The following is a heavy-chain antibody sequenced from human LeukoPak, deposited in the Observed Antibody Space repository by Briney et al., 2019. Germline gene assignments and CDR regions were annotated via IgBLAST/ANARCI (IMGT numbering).Heavy chain of an antibody. J-gene: IGHJ4*02. CDR3: AKLTGAMVVDDY. CDR1: GFTFSSYW. D-gene: IGHD1-20*01. CDR2: ISVSGGST. V-gene: IGHV3-23*01. Sequence: GGSLRLSCAASGFTFSSYWMTWVRQAPGKGLERVSSISVSGGSTYYADSVKGRFTISRDNSKNTLYLQMNSLRAEDTAVYYCAKLTGAMVVDDYWGQGTLVTVSS.